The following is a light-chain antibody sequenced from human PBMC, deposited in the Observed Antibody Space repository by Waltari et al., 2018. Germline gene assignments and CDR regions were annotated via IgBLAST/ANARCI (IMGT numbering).Light chain of an antibody. CDR1: QTITTY. Sequence: DIQMTEFPTSLSASVEDIVTITCRASQTITTYLNWYQQKSGKAPRHLIYGASNLQGGVPSRFSGSRSGTDFTLTISNLQPEDFATYYCQQTYSTPRTFGQGTNVEIK. J-gene: IGKJ1*01. V-gene: IGKV1-39*01. CDR2: GAS. CDR3: QQTYSTPRT.